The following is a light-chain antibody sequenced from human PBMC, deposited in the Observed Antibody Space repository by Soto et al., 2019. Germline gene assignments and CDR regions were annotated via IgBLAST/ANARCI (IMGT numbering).Light chain of an antibody. V-gene: IGLV1-44*01. CDR1: TSNIGSNS. J-gene: IGLJ2*01. CDR3: AAWDDSLNGPV. Sequence: QSVLTQPPSASGTPGQRVTISCSGSTSNIGSNSVNWYQQPPGTAPKLLIYSNNHRPSGVPDRVSGSKSGTSASLAISGPQSEDEADYYCAAWDDSLNGPVFGGGTKLTVL. CDR2: SNN.